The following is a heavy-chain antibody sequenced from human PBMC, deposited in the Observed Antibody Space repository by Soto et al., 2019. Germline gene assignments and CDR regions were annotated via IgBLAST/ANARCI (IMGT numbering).Heavy chain of an antibody. Sequence: GGSLRLSXAASGFSFSSYAMSWVRQAPGKGLEWVAHVSGGSTSYADSVKGRFIISRDNSKNTLYLQMNSLRAEDTAMFYCARIIPGITMVRAIINDYWGRGTLVTVSS. J-gene: IGHJ4*02. V-gene: IGHV3-23*05. CDR1: GFSFSSYA. CDR3: ARIIPGITMVRAIINDY. CDR2: VSGGST. D-gene: IGHD3-10*01.